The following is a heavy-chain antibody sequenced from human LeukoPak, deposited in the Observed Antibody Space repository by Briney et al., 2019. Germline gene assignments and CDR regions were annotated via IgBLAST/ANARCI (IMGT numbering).Heavy chain of an antibody. CDR3: ARKLVD. CDR2: ISYDGSNK. D-gene: IGHD3-10*01. Sequence: PGGSLRLSCAASGFTFSSYAMHWVRQAPGKGLEWVAVISYDGSNKYYADSVKGRFSISRDNSKSTQSLQMSSLRADDTAIYYCARKLVDWGQGTVVTVSS. CDR1: GFTFSSYA. J-gene: IGHJ4*02. V-gene: IGHV3-30-3*01.